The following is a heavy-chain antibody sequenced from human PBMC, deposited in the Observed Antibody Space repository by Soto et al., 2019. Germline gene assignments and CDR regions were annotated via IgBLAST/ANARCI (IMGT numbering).Heavy chain of an antibody. CDR2: INPNGDRT. CDR3: ASAGSGYDH. D-gene: IGHD6-19*01. J-gene: IGHJ5*02. V-gene: IGHV3-64*01. Sequence: GGSLRLSCAASGFTFSLYAMHWVRQAPGKGLEYVSAINPNGDRTYYANSVKGRFTISRDNSKNTLYLQMGSLRVDDMAIYYCASAGSGYDHCGQGTPVTVSS. CDR1: GFTFSLYA.